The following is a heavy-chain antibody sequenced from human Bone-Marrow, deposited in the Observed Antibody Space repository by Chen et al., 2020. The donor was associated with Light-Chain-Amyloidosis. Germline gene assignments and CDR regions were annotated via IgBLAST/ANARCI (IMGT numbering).Heavy chain of an antibody. CDR3: AAAINGEYFEF. Sequence: QLHVVQSGPEVKKPGASVNVSCKTSGYRFSGYALHWVRQAPGQRPEWIGWINVGKGNTKYSRRLQDRVTITRDTVATTAYMELNSLKSEDTAGYYCAAAINGEYFEFWGPGTLVTVSS. J-gene: IGHJ4*02. CDR2: INVGKGNT. V-gene: IGHV1-3*01. D-gene: IGHD2-8*01. CDR1: GYRFSGYA.